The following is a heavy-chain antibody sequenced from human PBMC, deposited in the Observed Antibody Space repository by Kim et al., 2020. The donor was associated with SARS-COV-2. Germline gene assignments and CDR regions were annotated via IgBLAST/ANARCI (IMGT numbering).Heavy chain of an antibody. CDR3: ARHGNVVVAAAVFDY. CDR1: GGSISSSSYY. Sequence: SETLSLTCTVSGGSISSSSYYWGWIRQPPGKGLEWIGSIYYSGSTYYNPSLKSRVTIPVDTSKNQFSLKLSSVTAADTAVYYCARHGNVVVAAAVFDYWGQGTLVTVSS. CDR2: IYYSGST. D-gene: IGHD2-15*01. V-gene: IGHV4-39*01. J-gene: IGHJ4*02.